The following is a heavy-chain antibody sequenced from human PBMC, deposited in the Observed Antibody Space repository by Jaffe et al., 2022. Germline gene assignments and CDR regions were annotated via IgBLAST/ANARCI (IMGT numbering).Heavy chain of an antibody. V-gene: IGHV3-11*01. D-gene: IGHD2-15*01. CDR3: ARVEDCSGGSCYSFYYYYYMDV. CDR1: GFTFSDYY. CDR2: ISSSGSTI. Sequence: QVQLVESGGGLVKPGGSLRLSCAASGFTFSDYYMSWIRQAPGKGLEWVSYISSSGSTIYYADSVKGRFTISRDNAKNSLYLQMNSLRAEDTAVYYCARVEDCSGGSCYSFYYYYYMDVWGKGTTVTVSS. J-gene: IGHJ6*03.